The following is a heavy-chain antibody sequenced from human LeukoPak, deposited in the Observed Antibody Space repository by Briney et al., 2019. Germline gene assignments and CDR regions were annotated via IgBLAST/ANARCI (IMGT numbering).Heavy chain of an antibody. D-gene: IGHD7-27*01. CDR1: GFTFTSHW. CDR2: INQDGGEK. J-gene: IGHJ6*02. CDR3: ASSFVDLTGYYYGMDV. V-gene: IGHV3-7*01. Sequence: GGSLRLSCAASGFTFTSHWMSWVRQAPGKGLEWVANINQDGGEKYFLDSVKGRFTISRDNAMNSLYLQMNSLRAEDTAVYYCASSFVDLTGYYYGMDVWGQGTTVTVSS.